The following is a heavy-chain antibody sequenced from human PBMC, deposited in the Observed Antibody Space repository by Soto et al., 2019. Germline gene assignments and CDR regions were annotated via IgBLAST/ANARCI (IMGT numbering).Heavy chain of an antibody. CDR3: ARHSSPSYGSFYY. CDR1: GFTFSSYS. J-gene: IGHJ4*02. V-gene: IGHV3-48*01. Sequence: GGSLRLSCAASGFTFSSYSMNWVRQAPGKGLEWVSYISSSSSTIYYADSVKGRFTISRDNAKNSLYLQMTSLRSEDTAVYYCARHSSPSYGSFYYWGQGTLVTVSS. D-gene: IGHD5-18*01. CDR2: ISSSSSTI.